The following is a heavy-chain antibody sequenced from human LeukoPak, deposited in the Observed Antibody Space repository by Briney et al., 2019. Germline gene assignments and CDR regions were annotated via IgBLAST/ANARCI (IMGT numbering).Heavy chain of an antibody. CDR2: INPNSGGT. J-gene: IGHJ4*02. V-gene: IGHV1-2*02. CDR1: GYTFTGYY. CDR3: ARGLDYGDYWVPVYYFDY. Sequence: ASVKVSCKASGYTFTGYYMHWVRQAPGQGPEWMGWINPNSGGTNYAQKFQGRVTMTRDTSISTAYMELSRLRSDDTAVYYCARGLDYGDYWVPVYYFDYWGQGTLVTVSS. D-gene: IGHD4-17*01.